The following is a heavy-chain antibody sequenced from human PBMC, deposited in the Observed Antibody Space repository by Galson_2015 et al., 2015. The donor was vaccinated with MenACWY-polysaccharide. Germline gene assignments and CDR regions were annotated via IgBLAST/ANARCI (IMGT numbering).Heavy chain of an antibody. CDR1: GFTFSRYW. V-gene: IGHV3-7*01. D-gene: IGHD2-2*01. J-gene: IGHJ4*02. CDR2: IKQDGSEK. CDR3: AGGFCSYATCLLPDY. Sequence: SLRLSCAASGFTFSRYWMTWVRQAPGKGLEWVANIKQDGSEKYYVDSVKGRFTISGDNAKNSLYLQMNSLTAEDTAVYYCAGGFCSYATCLLPDYWGQGTLVTVSS.